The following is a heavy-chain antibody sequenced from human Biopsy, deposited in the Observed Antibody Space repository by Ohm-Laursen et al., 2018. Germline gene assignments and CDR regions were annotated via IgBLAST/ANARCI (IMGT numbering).Heavy chain of an antibody. J-gene: IGHJ4*02. V-gene: IGHV3-53*01. D-gene: IGHD3-10*01. CDR3: ARTIMVGGVILNYFDY. CDR1: GLSFGTYY. Sequence: SLRLSCAASGLSFGTYYMNWVRQAPGKGLEWVSIIFTGGGRTYYADSVKGRFTISRDISENTVSLQMNSLRAEDTAVYYCARTIMVGGVILNYFDYWGQGTLVTVSS. CDR2: IFTGGGRT.